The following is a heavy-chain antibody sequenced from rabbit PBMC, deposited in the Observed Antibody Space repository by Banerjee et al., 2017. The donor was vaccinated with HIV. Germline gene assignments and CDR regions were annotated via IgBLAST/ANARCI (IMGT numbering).Heavy chain of an antibody. D-gene: IGHD8-1*01. J-gene: IGHJ3*01. Sequence: WAKGRVTFSKTSSTTVTLQMTSLTAADTATYFCARDGPGGSYFALWGQGTLVTVS. CDR3: ARDGPGGSYFAL. V-gene: IGHV1S40*01.